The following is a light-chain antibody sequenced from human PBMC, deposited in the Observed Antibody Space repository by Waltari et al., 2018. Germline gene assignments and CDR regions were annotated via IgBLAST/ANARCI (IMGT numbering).Light chain of an antibody. CDR2: EVR. Sequence: QSALTQPPSVSGSPGQSVTISCTGTSSDIGSYDRVSWFQQTPGTAPKLMIYEVRNRTSGVPDRFSASKSGNTASLTISGLQAEDEADYYCTAYTSTNAYVFGTGTKVTV. CDR3: TAYTSTNAYV. CDR1: SSDIGSYDR. J-gene: IGLJ1*01. V-gene: IGLV2-18*02.